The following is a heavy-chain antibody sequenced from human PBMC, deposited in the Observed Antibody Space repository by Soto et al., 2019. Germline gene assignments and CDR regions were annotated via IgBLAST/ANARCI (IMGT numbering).Heavy chain of an antibody. V-gene: IGHV2-5*01. Sequence: SGPTLVNPTQTLALTCTFSGFSLSSSGVGVGWIRQPPGKPLEWLALFYWNDDRRYSPSLKSRLTITKDTFKNQVVLTMVNMDPVDTATYYCAHSGYFYDSSGYFSTGHYFDYWGQGTLVTVSS. D-gene: IGHD3-22*01. CDR2: FYWNDDR. J-gene: IGHJ4*02. CDR3: AHSGYFYDSSGYFSTGHYFDY. CDR1: GFSLSSSGVG.